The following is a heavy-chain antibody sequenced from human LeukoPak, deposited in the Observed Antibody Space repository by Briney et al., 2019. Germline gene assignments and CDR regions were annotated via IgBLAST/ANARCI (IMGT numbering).Heavy chain of an antibody. Sequence: ASVKVSCKASGYTFTGYYMHWVRQAPGQGLEWMGWINPNNGATNYAQKFQGRVTMTRDTSISTAYMELSGLRSDDTAVYYCARDYYYGSGSYYGVFNYGGQGTLVTVSS. CDR3: ARDYYYGSGSYYGVFNY. CDR1: GYTFTGYY. D-gene: IGHD3-10*01. CDR2: INPNNGAT. J-gene: IGHJ4*02. V-gene: IGHV1-2*02.